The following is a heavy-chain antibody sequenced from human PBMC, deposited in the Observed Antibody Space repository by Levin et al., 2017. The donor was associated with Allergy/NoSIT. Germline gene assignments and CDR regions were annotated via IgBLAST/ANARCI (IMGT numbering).Heavy chain of an antibody. V-gene: IGHV1-18*01. Sequence: GESLKISCKASGYTFTSYGISWVRQAPGQGLEWMGWISAYNGNTNYAQKLQGRVTMTTDTSTSTAYMELRSLRSDDTAVYYCARGYGSGSYGWFDPWGQGTLVTVSS. D-gene: IGHD3-10*01. CDR1: GYTFTSYG. CDR3: ARGYGSGSYGWFDP. J-gene: IGHJ5*02. CDR2: ISAYNGNT.